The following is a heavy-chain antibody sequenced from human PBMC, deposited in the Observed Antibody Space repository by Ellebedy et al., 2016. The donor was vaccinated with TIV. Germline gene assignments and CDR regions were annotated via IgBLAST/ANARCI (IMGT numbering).Heavy chain of an antibody. CDR3: ARDPNDEWNYGMDV. D-gene: IGHD1-1*01. CDR1: GFTFNTYS. CDR2: IRSSINSI. J-gene: IGHJ6*02. V-gene: IGHV3-48*02. Sequence: GESLKISCAASGFTFNTYSMNWVRQAPGKGLEWVAFIRSSINSISYADSVKGRFTISRDDAENSLYLQMNSLRDEDTALYYCARDPNDEWNYGMDVWGQGTTVTVSS.